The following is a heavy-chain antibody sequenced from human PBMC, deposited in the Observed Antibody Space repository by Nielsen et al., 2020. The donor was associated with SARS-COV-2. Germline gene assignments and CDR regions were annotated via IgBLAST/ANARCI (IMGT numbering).Heavy chain of an antibody. CDR1: GFIVSSNY. V-gene: IGHV3-53*01. CDR3: AREGVGATRYFDY. J-gene: IGHJ4*02. D-gene: IGHD1-26*01. CDR2: MYSDGST. Sequence: GGSLRLSCAASGFIVSSNYMSWVRQAPGKGLEWVEVMYSDGSTNYAESVKGRITIYRDNSKNSMYLQMNSLRAEDTAVYYCAREGVGATRYFDYWGQGTLVTVSS.